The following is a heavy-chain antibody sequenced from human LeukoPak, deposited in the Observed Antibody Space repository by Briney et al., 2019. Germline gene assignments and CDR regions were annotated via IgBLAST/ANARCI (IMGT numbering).Heavy chain of an antibody. CDR1: GFIFSDYI. J-gene: IGHJ4*02. Sequence: GGSLRLSCAASGFIFSDYIMIWVRQAPGKGLEWVSGITASGDSTYYADSVKGRFTMSRDNSKNTVYLQMHSLRVDDTAVYYCARRDIVVVVSASDYWGQGTLVTVSS. CDR3: ARRDIVVVVSASDY. V-gene: IGHV3-23*01. CDR2: ITASGDST. D-gene: IGHD2-15*01.